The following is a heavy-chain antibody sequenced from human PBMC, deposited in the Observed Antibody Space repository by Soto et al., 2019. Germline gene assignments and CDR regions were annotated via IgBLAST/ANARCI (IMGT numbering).Heavy chain of an antibody. J-gene: IGHJ4*02. CDR2: IYSGGST. CDR3: ARTCSGGTCSFDY. Sequence: APGKGLEWVSVIYSGGSTYYADSVKGRFTISRENSENTLYLQMNSLRAEDTAVYYCARTCSGGTCSFDYWGQGTLVTVSS. D-gene: IGHD2-15*01. V-gene: IGHV3-66*01.